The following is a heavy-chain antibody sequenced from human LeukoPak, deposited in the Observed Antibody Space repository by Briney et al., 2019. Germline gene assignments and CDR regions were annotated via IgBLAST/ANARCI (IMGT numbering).Heavy chain of an antibody. V-gene: IGHV3-23*01. D-gene: IGHD2-2*01. CDR3: AKTYCSSTSCPPFDP. J-gene: IGHJ5*02. Sequence: GGSLRLSCAASGFTFSSYAMSWVRQAPGKGLEWVSAISGGGGSTYYADSVKGRFTISRDNSKNTLYLQMNSLRAEDTAVYYCAKTYCSSTSCPPFDPWGQGTLVTVSS. CDR2: ISGGGGST. CDR1: GFTFSSYA.